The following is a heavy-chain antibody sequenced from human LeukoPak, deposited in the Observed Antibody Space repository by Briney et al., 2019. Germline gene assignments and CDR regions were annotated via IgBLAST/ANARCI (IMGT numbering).Heavy chain of an antibody. CDR1: GFTFSSHG. CDR2: ISIGGDTT. Sequence: GGSLRLSCAASGFTFSSHGMCWVRQAPGRGLEWVSSISIGGDTTYSDSVRGRFTISRDNSKNTLYLQLDSLRAEDTAIYYCAKEIRPNDCWGQGTPVTVSS. D-gene: IGHD4-17*01. CDR3: AKEIRPNDC. J-gene: IGHJ4*02. V-gene: IGHV3-23*01.